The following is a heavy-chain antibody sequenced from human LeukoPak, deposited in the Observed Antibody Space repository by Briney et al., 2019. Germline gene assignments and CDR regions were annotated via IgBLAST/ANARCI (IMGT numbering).Heavy chain of an antibody. Sequence: PGGSLRLSCAASGFPFSSYAMSWVRQAPGKGLEWVSTISDSGGSTYYADSVKGRFTISRDNSKSTLYLQMTSLRAEDTAVYYCAREKYYYDIWGQGTLVTVSS. V-gene: IGHV3-23*01. CDR3: AREKYYYDI. J-gene: IGHJ4*02. CDR1: GFPFSSYA. CDR2: ISDSGGST. D-gene: IGHD3-22*01.